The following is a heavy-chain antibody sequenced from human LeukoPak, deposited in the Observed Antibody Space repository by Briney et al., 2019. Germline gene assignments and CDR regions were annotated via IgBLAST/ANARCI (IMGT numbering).Heavy chain of an antibody. D-gene: IGHD3-10*01. CDR2: IKEDGSET. J-gene: IGHJ3*02. CDR1: GFTLSSYW. V-gene: IGHV3-7*03. CDR3: ARDWVAGVPFDAFDI. Sequence: QAGGSLRLSCAASGFTLSSYWMSWVRQAPGKGLEWVANIKEDGSETHYVDSVKGRFTISRDNAKNSLYLHMKSLTAEDTAMYYCARDWVAGVPFDAFDIWGQGTMVSVSS.